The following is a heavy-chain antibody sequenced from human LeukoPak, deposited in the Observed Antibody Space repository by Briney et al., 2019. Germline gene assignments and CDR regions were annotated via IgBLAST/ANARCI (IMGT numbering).Heavy chain of an antibody. V-gene: IGHV4-59*08. CDR1: GGSISSYY. D-gene: IGHD3-10*01. CDR3: ARGSGSSESNWFDP. CDR2: IYYGGST. J-gene: IGHJ5*02. Sequence: SETLSLTCTVSGGSISSYYWSWIRQPPGKGLEWIGYIYYGGSTNYNPSLKSRVTISVDTSKNQFSLKLSSVTAADTAVYYCARGSGSSESNWFDPWGQGTLVTVSS.